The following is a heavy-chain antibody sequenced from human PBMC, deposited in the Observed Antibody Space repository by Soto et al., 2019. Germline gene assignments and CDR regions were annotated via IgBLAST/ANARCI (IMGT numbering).Heavy chain of an antibody. CDR2: IYYSGST. CDR1: GGSISSYY. CDR3: ARFIAAAGITDY. Sequence: PSETLSLTCTVSGGSISSYYWSWIRQPPGKGLEWIGYIYYSGSTNYNPSLKSRVTISVDTSKNQFSLKLSSVTAADTAVYYCARFIAAAGITDYWGQGTLVTVSS. J-gene: IGHJ4*02. V-gene: IGHV4-59*01. D-gene: IGHD6-13*01.